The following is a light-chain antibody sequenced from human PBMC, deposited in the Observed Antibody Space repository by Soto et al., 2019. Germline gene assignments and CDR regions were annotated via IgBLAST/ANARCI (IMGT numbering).Light chain of an antibody. J-gene: IGLJ3*02. Sequence: QYALTQPASVSGSPGQSITISCTGTSSDVGGYDHVSWYQQHPVKAPKLIIYDVSIRPSGVSNRFAGSKSGNTSSLAVSGLEAEDEADYYCSSYTSNETPVFGGWTKRTVL. CDR2: DVS. V-gene: IGLV2-14*03. CDR1: SSDVGGYDH. CDR3: SSYTSNETPV.